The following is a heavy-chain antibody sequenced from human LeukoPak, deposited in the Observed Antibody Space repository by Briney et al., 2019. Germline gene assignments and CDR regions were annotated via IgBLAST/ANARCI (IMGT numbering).Heavy chain of an antibody. Sequence: GGSLRLSCAVSEFSVSSHYMSWVRQAPGKGLQWVSVLYSGGFTNYAESVRGRFTISRDNFKNSLYLQMNSLRVEDTAVYYCARSSEAVAGIFDSWGQGTLVTVSS. CDR3: ARSSEAVAGIFDS. V-gene: IGHV3-53*01. D-gene: IGHD6-19*01. CDR1: EFSVSSHY. J-gene: IGHJ4*02. CDR2: LYSGGFT.